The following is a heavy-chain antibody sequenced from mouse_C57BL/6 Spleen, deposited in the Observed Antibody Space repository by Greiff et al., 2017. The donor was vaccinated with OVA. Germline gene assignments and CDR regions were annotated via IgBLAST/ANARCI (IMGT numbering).Heavy chain of an antibody. Sequence: VKLLESGAELVKPGASVKLSCKASGYTFTSYWMHWVKQRPGRGLEWIGRIDPNSGGTKYNEKFKSKATLTVDKPSSTAYMRLSSLTSEDSAVYYCARWVYDGYYGYAMDYWGQGTSVTVSS. V-gene: IGHV1-72*01. D-gene: IGHD2-3*01. CDR3: ARWVYDGYYGYAMDY. J-gene: IGHJ4*01. CDR1: GYTFTSYW. CDR2: IDPNSGGT.